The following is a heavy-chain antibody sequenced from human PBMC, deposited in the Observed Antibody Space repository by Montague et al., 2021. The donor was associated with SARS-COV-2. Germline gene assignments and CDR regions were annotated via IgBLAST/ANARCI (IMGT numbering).Heavy chain of an antibody. V-gene: IGHV2-5*02. Sequence: PALVKPTQTLTLTCTFSGFSLSTRTVGVGWIRQPPGKALEWLALIYWDDDKRYSPSLKSRLTITKVTSKNQVVLTMTNMDPVDTATYYCAHRLPAVAAFDYWGQEPWSPSPQ. CDR3: AHRLPAVAAFDY. D-gene: IGHD6-6*01. CDR2: IYWDDDK. J-gene: IGHJ4*01. CDR1: GFSLSTRTVG.